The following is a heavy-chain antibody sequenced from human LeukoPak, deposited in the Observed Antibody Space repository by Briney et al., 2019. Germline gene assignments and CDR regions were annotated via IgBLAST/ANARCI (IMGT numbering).Heavy chain of an antibody. D-gene: IGHD6-19*01. V-gene: IGHV4-39*01. CDR1: GGSISSSSYY. Sequence: SETLSLTGTVSGGSISSSSYYWGWIRQPPGKGLEWIGSIYYSGSTYYNPSLKSRVTISVDTSKNQFSLKLSSVTAADTAVYYCAGCIAVAGTRLNWFDPWGQGTLVTVSS. J-gene: IGHJ5*02. CDR3: AGCIAVAGTRLNWFDP. CDR2: IYYSGST.